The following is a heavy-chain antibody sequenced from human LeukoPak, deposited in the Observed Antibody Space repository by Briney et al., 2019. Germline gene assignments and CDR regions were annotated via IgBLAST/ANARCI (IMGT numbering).Heavy chain of an antibody. D-gene: IGHD6-19*01. CDR2: ISGSGDST. CDR1: GFTFSSYA. CDR3: AKDGPSSGWSHLDY. V-gene: IGHV3-23*01. J-gene: IGHJ4*02. Sequence: PGGSLRLSCAASGFTFSSYAMSWVRQAPGKGLEWVSAISGSGDSTYYADSVKGRFTISRDNSKNTLYLQMNSLRAEDTAVYYCAKDGPSSGWSHLDYWGQGSLVTVSS.